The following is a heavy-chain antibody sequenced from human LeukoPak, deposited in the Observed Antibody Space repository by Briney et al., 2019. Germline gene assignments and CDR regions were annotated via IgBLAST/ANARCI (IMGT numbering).Heavy chain of an antibody. Sequence: PGGSLRLSCVASGLTVSNHWMSWARQAPGKGLEWVANIREERGQEYYVDSVKGRFTISKNSAKNSLYLQMNTLRVEDTAMYYCASLDTAKQPLANHWGQGTLVTVSS. CDR1: GLTVSNHW. CDR2: IREERGQE. D-gene: IGHD5-18*01. V-gene: IGHV3-7*03. CDR3: ASLDTAKQPLANH. J-gene: IGHJ5*02.